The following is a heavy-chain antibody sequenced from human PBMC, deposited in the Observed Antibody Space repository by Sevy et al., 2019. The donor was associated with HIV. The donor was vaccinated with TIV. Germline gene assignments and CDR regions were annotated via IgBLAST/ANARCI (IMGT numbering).Heavy chain of an antibody. V-gene: IGHV4-34*01. CDR1: GGSFSGYY. J-gene: IGHJ5*02. D-gene: IGHD2-2*01. Sequence: SETLSLTCAVHGGSFSGYYWNWIRQPPGKGLEWIWEINHSGSNNYNPSLKSRVTISVDTSKNQFSLKLSSVTAADTAVYYCARSPPIVVVPGAPSWFDPWGQGTLVTVSS. CDR3: ARSPPIVVVPGAPSWFDP. CDR2: INHSGSN.